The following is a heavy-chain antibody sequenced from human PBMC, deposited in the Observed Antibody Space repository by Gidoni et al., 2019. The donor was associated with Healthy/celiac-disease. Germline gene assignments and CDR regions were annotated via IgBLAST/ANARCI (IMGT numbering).Heavy chain of an antibody. D-gene: IGHD3-10*01. CDR2: INHSGST. V-gene: IGHV4-34*01. J-gene: IGHJ5*02. CDR3: ARNVLLWFGDTRGRGWFDP. Sequence: QVQLQQWGAGLLKPSETLSLTCAVYGGSFSVYYWSWIRQPPGKGLEWIGEINHSGSTNYNPSLKSRVTISVDTSKNQFSLKLSSVTAADTAVYYCARNVLLWFGDTRGRGWFDPWGQGTLVTVSS. CDR1: GGSFSVYY.